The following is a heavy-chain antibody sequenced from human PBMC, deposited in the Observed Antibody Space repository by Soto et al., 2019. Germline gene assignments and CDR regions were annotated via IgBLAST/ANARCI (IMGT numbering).Heavy chain of an antibody. V-gene: IGHV1-69*13. CDR2: IIPIFGTA. CDR3: AREDTAMVQGLFDY. D-gene: IGHD5-18*01. Sequence: ASVKVSCKASGGTFSSYAISWVRQAPGQGLEWMGGIIPIFGTANYAQKFQGRVTITADESTSTAYMELSSLRSEDTAVYYCAREDTAMVQGLFDYWGQGTLVTVSS. CDR1: GGTFSSYA. J-gene: IGHJ4*02.